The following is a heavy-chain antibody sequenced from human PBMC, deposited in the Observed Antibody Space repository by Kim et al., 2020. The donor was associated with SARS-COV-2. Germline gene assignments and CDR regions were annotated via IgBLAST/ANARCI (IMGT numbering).Heavy chain of an antibody. V-gene: IGHV3-43*02. D-gene: IGHD6-19*01. CDR2: ISRDGGEI. J-gene: IGHJ4*02. CDR3: VRGQQWLIKN. CDR1: GFTFDDYA. Sequence: GGSLRLSCAASGFTFDDYAIQWVRQVPGKGLEWVSLISRDGGEIKYADSVKGRFIISRDNSKKSVYLQMNSLRSEDTALYYCVRGQQWLIKNWGQGTQVTVSS.